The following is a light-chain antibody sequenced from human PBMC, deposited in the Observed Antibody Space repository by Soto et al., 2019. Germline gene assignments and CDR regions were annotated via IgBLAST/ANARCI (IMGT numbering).Light chain of an antibody. CDR1: QSVSSN. CDR2: DAS. CDR3: QQYNTWPLT. Sequence: ETVMTQSPATLSVSPGERPTLSCRASQSVSSNLAWYQQKPGQAPRLLIYDASTRATGIPARFSGSGSGTEFTLTISSLQSEDFAVYYCQQYNTWPLTFGQGTRLDIK. V-gene: IGKV3-15*01. J-gene: IGKJ5*01.